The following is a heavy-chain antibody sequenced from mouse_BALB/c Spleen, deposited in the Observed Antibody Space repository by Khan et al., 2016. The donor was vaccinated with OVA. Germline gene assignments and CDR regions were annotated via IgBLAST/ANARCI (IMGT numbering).Heavy chain of an antibody. J-gene: IGHJ3*01. Sequence: EVQLQESGGDLVKPGGSLKLSCAASGFTFSSYGMSWVRQTPDKRLEWVAIIISGDIYTYYPDSVKGRFTISRDNAKNTLYLQMSSLKSEDTAMYYCARQGYGGGFAYWGQGTLGTVSA. CDR3: ARQGYGGGFAY. V-gene: IGHV5-6*01. D-gene: IGHD1-1*01. CDR1: GFTFSSYG. CDR2: IISGDIYT.